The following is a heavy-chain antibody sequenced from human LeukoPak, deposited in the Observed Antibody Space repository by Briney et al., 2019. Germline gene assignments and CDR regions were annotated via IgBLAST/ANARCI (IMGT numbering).Heavy chain of an antibody. V-gene: IGHV5-51*01. Sequence: GESLQISCKASGSSFTIYWIGWVRQLPGKGLEGMGIIYPGDSDTRYNPSFQGQVTISADKSISTAYLQWSSLKASDTAMYDCARRGGNSVYYYMDVWGKGTTVTVSS. J-gene: IGHJ6*03. D-gene: IGHD4-23*01. CDR2: IYPGDSDT. CDR3: ARRGGNSVYYYMDV. CDR1: GSSFTIYW.